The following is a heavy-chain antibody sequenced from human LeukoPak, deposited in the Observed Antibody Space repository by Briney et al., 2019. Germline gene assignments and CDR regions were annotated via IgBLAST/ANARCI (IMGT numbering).Heavy chain of an antibody. V-gene: IGHV3-74*01. J-gene: IGHJ5*02. CDR3: ARDLGQYYDTSDNWSDP. CDR2: INRDGINT. CDR1: GFTFSNYW. D-gene: IGHD3-22*01. Sequence: GGSLRLSCAASGFTFSNYWMHWVRQAPGKGLVWVSRINRDGINTSYADSVKGRFTISRDNAKNTLNLQMNSLRAEDTAVYYCARDLGQYYDTSDNWSDPWGQGTLVTVSS.